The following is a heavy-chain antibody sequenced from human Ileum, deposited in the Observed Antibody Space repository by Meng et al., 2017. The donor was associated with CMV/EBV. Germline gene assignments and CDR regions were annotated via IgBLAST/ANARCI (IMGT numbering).Heavy chain of an antibody. J-gene: IGHJ5*02. CDR1: DGSLNGDADY. D-gene: IGHD2-2*01. CDR2: IHYSGNT. Sequence: VSDGSLNGDADYWGWLRQPPGQGLEWIGYIHYSGNTNYNPALKSRVTMSIDTSKKQFSLTMLSVTAADTAVYYCARDVMLPAPFFDPWGQGTLVTVSS. V-gene: IGHV4-61*08. CDR3: ARDVMLPAPFFDP.